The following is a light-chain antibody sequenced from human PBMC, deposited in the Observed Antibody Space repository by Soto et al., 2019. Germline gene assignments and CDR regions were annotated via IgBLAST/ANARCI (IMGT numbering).Light chain of an antibody. CDR2: AAS. CDR1: QGINRF. Sequence: DIPLTQSPSFLSASVGDRVTLTFRASQGINRFLAWYQQKPGKAPKLLIYAASTLQSGVPSRFSGSGSGTEFTLTISSLQPEDFATYYCQQLKSNLITFGQGTRLEIK. J-gene: IGKJ5*01. V-gene: IGKV1-9*01. CDR3: QQLKSNLIT.